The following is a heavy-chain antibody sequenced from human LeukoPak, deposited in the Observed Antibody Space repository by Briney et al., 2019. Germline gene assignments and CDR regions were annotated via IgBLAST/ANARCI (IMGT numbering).Heavy chain of an antibody. D-gene: IGHD6-6*01. Sequence: ASVTVSCTASGYSFTRGGISWVRQAPGQGLEWMGWMNVYNDQTNHAQKFQGRVTMTTDVSTSTAYMELRSLRSDDTAVYYCARVSGSIVARSAWFDSWGQGTLVTVSS. V-gene: IGHV1-18*01. CDR2: MNVYNDQT. CDR1: GYSFTRGG. J-gene: IGHJ5*01. CDR3: ARVSGSIVARSAWFDS.